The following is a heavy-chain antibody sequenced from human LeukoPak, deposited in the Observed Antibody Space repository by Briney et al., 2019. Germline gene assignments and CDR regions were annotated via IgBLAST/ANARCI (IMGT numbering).Heavy chain of an antibody. V-gene: IGHV1-18*01. D-gene: IGHD3-10*01. J-gene: IGHJ4*02. CDR2: ISAYNGKT. CDR3: ARMYFASGSDFDY. CDR1: GYTFTNYG. Sequence: ASVKVSSKASGYTFTNYGISWLRQAPGQGLEWMGWISAYNGKTDYAQNLQGRVTMTTDTSTSTAYIELRSLRSDDTAMYFCARMYFASGSDFDYWGQGTLVTVSS.